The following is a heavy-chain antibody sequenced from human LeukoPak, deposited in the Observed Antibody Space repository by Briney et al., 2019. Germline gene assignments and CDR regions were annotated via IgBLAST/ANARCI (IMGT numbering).Heavy chain of an antibody. CDR3: ARARGYGSGSYYRPDY. CDR2: INPNSGGT. V-gene: IGHV1-2*02. J-gene: IGHJ4*02. CDR1: GYTFTGYY. Sequence: GASVKVSCKASGYTFTGYYMHWVRQAPGQGLEWMGWINPNSGGTNYAQKFQGRVTMTRDTSISTAYMELSRLRSDDTAVYYCARARGYGSGSYYRPDYWGQGTLVTVSS. D-gene: IGHD3-10*01.